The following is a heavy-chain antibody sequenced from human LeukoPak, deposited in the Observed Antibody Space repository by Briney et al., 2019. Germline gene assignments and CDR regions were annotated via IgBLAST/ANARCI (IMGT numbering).Heavy chain of an antibody. CDR3: AREVRRNIVVDYGMDV. Sequence: SETLSPTCTVSGGSISSGGYYWSWIRQHPGKGLEWIGYIYYSGSTYYNPSLKSRVTILVDTSKNQFSLKLSSVTAADTAVYYCAREVRRNIVVDYGMDVWGQGTTVTVSS. D-gene: IGHD5-12*01. J-gene: IGHJ6*02. V-gene: IGHV4-31*03. CDR1: GGSISSGGYY. CDR2: IYYSGST.